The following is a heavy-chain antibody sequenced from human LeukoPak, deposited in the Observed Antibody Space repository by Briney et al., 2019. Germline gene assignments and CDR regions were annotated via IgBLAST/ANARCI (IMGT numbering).Heavy chain of an antibody. Sequence: GGSLRLSCAASGFTLSSYWMSWVRQAPGKGLEWVANIKQDGSEKYYVDSVKGRFTISRDNAKNSLYLQMNSLRAEDTAVFYCARASGYDLIHDAFDIWGQGTMVTVSS. D-gene: IGHD5-12*01. CDR3: ARASGYDLIHDAFDI. V-gene: IGHV3-7*03. CDR1: GFTLSSYW. CDR2: IKQDGSEK. J-gene: IGHJ3*02.